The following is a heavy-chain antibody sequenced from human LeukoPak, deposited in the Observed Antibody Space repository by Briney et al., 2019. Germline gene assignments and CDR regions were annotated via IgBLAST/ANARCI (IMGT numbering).Heavy chain of an antibody. CDR1: GGSISSYY. V-gene: IGHV4-59*01. CDR3: ARVNSSSWYVYYYYGMDV. J-gene: IGHJ6*02. CDR2: IYYSGST. Sequence: PSETLSLTCTVSGGSISSYYWSWIRQPPGKGLEWIGYIYYSGSTNYNPSLKSRVTISVDTSKNQFSLKLSSVTAADTAVYYCARVNSSSWYVYYYYGMDVWGQGTTVTVSS. D-gene: IGHD6-13*01.